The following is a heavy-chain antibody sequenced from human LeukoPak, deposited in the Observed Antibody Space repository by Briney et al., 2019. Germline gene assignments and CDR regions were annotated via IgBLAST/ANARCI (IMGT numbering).Heavy chain of an antibody. Sequence: PSETLSLTCAVSGYSISSGYYWGWIRQPPGKGLGWIGSIHHSGSTYYNPSLKSRVTISVDTSKNQFSLKLSSVTAADTAVYYCARVAVCSGGSCYSGWFDPWGQGTLVTVSS. J-gene: IGHJ5*02. V-gene: IGHV4-38-2*01. CDR3: ARVAVCSGGSCYSGWFDP. D-gene: IGHD2-15*01. CDR2: IHHSGST. CDR1: GYSISSGYY.